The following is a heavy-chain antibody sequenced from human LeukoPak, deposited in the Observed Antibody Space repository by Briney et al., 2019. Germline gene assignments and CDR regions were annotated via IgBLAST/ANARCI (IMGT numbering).Heavy chain of an antibody. CDR2: IIPLLGTP. D-gene: IGHD3-10*01. Sequence: SVKVSCKASGGAFSNYAMNWVRQAPGQGLEWMGGIIPLLGTPSYAQKFQGRVTITADESTTTAYMELSSLRSEDTAVYYCARWTHGSGAGFFIHWGQGTLVTVFS. CDR3: ARWTHGSGAGFFIH. J-gene: IGHJ1*01. CDR1: GGAFSNYA. V-gene: IGHV1-69*13.